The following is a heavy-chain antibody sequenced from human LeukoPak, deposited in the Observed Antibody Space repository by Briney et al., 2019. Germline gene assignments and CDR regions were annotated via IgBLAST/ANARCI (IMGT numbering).Heavy chain of an antibody. CDR1: GYSFTNYW. Sequence: PGESLKISCKGSGYSFTNYWIGWVRQMPGKGLEWMGIIYPGDSDTRYSPSSQGQVTISADKSISTAYLQWSSLKASDTAMYYCARHKVGAASWFDPWGQGTLVTVSS. D-gene: IGHD1-26*01. J-gene: IGHJ5*02. CDR2: IYPGDSDT. CDR3: ARHKVGAASWFDP. V-gene: IGHV5-51*01.